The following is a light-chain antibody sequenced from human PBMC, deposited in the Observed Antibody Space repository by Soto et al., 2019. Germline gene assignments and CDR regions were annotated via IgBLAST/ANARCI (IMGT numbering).Light chain of an antibody. J-gene: IGKJ4*01. CDR1: QSVDND. V-gene: IGKV3D-15*01. Sequence: EIVVTQSPATLSVSPGDRATLSCRASQSVDNDLAWYQQKPGQPPRLLIYDASTRATGIPARFSGSQSGTEFTLTISSLLSEDFAVYFCQQYNNWPLTFGGGTKVETK. CDR2: DAS. CDR3: QQYNNWPLT.